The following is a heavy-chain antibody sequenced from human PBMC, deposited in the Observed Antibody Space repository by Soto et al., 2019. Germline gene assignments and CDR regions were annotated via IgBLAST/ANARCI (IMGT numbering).Heavy chain of an antibody. D-gene: IGHD2-15*01. CDR1: GFSFDDYG. Sequence: EVQVVESGGGLVQPGRSLRLSCAASGFSFDDYGMHWVRQVPGKGLEWIVGTTWDSGNIAYADSVKGRFTISRDNAKKSLYLQLSSLRPEDTALYYCARSRTAYCSGGNCYFFDYWGQGTLVTVSS. V-gene: IGHV3-9*01. CDR3: ARSRTAYCSGGNCYFFDY. J-gene: IGHJ4*02. CDR2: TTWDSGNI.